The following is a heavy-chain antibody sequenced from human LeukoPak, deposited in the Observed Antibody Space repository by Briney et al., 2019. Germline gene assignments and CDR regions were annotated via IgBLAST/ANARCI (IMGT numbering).Heavy chain of an antibody. D-gene: IGHD3-10*01. V-gene: IGHV4-39*07. CDR3: ARGRVEGDYYGWGSTDY. CDR1: GGSISSSSYY. Sequence: SETLSLTCTVSGGSISSSSYYWGWIRQPPGQGLEWIGEINHSGSTNYNPSLKSRVTISVDTSKNQFSLKLSSVTAADTAVYYCARGRVEGDYYGWGSTDYGGQGPLVTVSS. CDR2: INHSGST. J-gene: IGHJ4*02.